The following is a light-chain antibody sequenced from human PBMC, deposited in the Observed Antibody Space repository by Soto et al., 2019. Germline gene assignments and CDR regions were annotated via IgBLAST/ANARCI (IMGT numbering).Light chain of an antibody. CDR2: DAS. CDR3: QQRSRWPVT. Sequence: EIVLTQSPATLSLSPGERATLSCRASQSVSSYLAWYQQKPGQAPRLLIYDASNRATGIPVRFSGSGSETNFTLTISSLEPEDFAVYYCQQRSRWPVTFGQGTKVDIK. J-gene: IGKJ1*01. CDR1: QSVSSY. V-gene: IGKV3-11*01.